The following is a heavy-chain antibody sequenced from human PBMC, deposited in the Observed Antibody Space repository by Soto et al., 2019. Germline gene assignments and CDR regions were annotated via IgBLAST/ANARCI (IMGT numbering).Heavy chain of an antibody. V-gene: IGHV3-23*01. J-gene: IGHJ6*02. CDR3: AKGTQFFYYYAMDV. CDR1: GFTFSSYG. Sequence: GGSMRLSCAASGFTFSSYGMNWVRQDPGKGLEWVSALSGSGDTTYYADSVGGRFSISRDNSKNTLYLQMSSLRGEDTAVYYCAKGTQFFYYYAMDVWGQGTTVTVSS. CDR2: LSGSGDTT.